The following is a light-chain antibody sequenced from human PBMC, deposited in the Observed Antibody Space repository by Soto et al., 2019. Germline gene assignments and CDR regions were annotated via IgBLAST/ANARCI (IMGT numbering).Light chain of an antibody. CDR2: KVS. CDR3: CSYAGNMLV. V-gene: IGLV2-23*02. Sequence: QSALTQPASVSGSPGQSITISCTGTSSDIGGYNVVSWYQQLPGKAPKLIIYKVSERPSEISSRFSRSKSGNTASLTISGLQAEDESDYSGCSYAGNMLVFGGGTKLTVL. CDR1: SSDIGGYNV. J-gene: IGLJ3*02.